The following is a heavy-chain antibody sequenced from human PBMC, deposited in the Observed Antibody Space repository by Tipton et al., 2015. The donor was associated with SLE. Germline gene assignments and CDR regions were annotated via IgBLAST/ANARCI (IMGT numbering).Heavy chain of an antibody. V-gene: IGHV5-51*01. CDR2: IYPGDSDT. Sequence: SLRLSCKGSGYRFTTSWIAWVRQIPGKGLEWMGIIYPGDSDTTYSPSFQGQVTISADKSISTAYLQWSSLKASDTAKYYCARHLVGATPTYYGMDVWGQGTTVTVSS. J-gene: IGHJ6*02. D-gene: IGHD1-26*01. CDR1: GYRFTTSW. CDR3: ARHLVGATPTYYGMDV.